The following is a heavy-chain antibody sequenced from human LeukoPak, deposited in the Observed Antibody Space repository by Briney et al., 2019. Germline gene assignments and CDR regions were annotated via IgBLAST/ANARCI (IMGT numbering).Heavy chain of an antibody. V-gene: IGHV4-59*01. J-gene: IGHJ4*02. CDR1: GASISNYY. CDR3: ARDQGYSGHDFGY. Sequence: PSETLSLTCTVSGASISNYYWNWIRQPPGKGLEWIGYIYDSGSTDYNTSLKSRVTISVDTSKNQFSLRLSSVTAADTAVYYCARDQGYSGHDFGYWGQGTLVTVSS. D-gene: IGHD5-12*01. CDR2: IYDSGST.